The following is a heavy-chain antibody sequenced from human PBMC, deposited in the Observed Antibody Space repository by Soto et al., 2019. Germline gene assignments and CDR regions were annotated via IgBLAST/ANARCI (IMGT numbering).Heavy chain of an antibody. Sequence: GASVKVSCKASGYTFTGYYMHWVRQAPGQGLEWMGWINPNSGGTNYAQKFQGRVTMTRDTSISTAYMELSRLRSDDTAVYYCARDSGYDSYYYYGMDVWGQGTTVTVSS. CDR3: ARDSGYDSYYYYGMDV. CDR2: INPNSGGT. J-gene: IGHJ6*02. V-gene: IGHV1-2*02. D-gene: IGHD5-12*01. CDR1: GYTFTGYY.